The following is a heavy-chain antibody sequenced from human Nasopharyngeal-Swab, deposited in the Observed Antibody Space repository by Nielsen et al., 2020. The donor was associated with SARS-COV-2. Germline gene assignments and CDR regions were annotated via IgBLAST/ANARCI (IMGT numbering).Heavy chain of an antibody. CDR2: IRSKANSYAT. D-gene: IGHD6-13*01. CDR1: GFTFSGSA. Sequence: GGSLILSCAASGFTFSGSAMHWVRQASGKGLEWVGRIRSKANSYATAYAASVKGRFTISRDDSKNTAYLQMNSLKTEDTAVYYCTRGIAAAGTGWFDPWGQGTLVTVSS. V-gene: IGHV3-73*01. CDR3: TRGIAAAGTGWFDP. J-gene: IGHJ5*02.